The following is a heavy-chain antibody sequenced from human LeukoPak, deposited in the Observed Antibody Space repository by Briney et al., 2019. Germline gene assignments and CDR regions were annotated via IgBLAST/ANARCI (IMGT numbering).Heavy chain of an antibody. CDR2: IKSKTDGGTT. Sequence: NPGGSLRLSCAASGFTFSSYEMNWVRQAPGKGLEWVGLIKSKTDGGTTDYAAPVKGRFTISRDDSKDTLYLQMNSLKTEDTAVYYCTTSYGSGSYYWGQGTLVTVSS. J-gene: IGHJ4*02. D-gene: IGHD3-10*01. V-gene: IGHV3-15*01. CDR3: TTSYGSGSYY. CDR1: GFTFSSYE.